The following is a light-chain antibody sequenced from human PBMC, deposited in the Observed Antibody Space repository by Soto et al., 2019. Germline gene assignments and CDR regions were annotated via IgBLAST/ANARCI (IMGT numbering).Light chain of an antibody. CDR3: CSYAGSPRYV. J-gene: IGLJ1*01. CDR2: EGS. Sequence: SALTQPASVSGSPGQSITISCTGTSSDVGSYNLVSWYQQHPGKAPKLMIYEGSKRPSGVSNRFSGSKSGNTASLTISGLQAEDEADYYCCSYAGSPRYVFGTGTKLTVL. V-gene: IGLV2-23*01. CDR1: SSDVGSYNL.